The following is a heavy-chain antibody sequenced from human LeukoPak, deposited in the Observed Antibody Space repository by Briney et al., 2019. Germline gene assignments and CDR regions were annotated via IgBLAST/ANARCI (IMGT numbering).Heavy chain of an antibody. Sequence: SEPLSLTCTVSGGSISSYYWSWIRQPPGKGLEWIGYIHYSGSTNYNPSLKSRVTISVDTSKNQFSLKLSSVTAADTAVYYCARVICGSGSSYWFDPWGQGTLVTVSS. V-gene: IGHV4-59*01. J-gene: IGHJ5*02. CDR1: GGSISSYY. D-gene: IGHD3-10*01. CDR2: IHYSGST. CDR3: ARVICGSGSSYWFDP.